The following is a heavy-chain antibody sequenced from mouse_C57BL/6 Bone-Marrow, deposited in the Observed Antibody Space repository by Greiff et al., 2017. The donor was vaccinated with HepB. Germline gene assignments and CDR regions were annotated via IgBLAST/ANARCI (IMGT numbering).Heavy chain of an antibody. D-gene: IGHD2-4*01. V-gene: IGHV1-42*01. J-gene: IGHJ2*01. CDR1: GYSFTGYY. CDR2: INPSTGGT. Sequence: VQLQQSGPELVKPGASVKISCKASGYSFTGYYMNWVKQSPEKSLEWIGEINPSTGGTTYNQKFKAKATLTVDKSSSTAYMQLKSLTSEDSAVYYCARSGSIYYDYDRFDYWGQGTTLTVSS. CDR3: ARSGSIYYDYDRFDY.